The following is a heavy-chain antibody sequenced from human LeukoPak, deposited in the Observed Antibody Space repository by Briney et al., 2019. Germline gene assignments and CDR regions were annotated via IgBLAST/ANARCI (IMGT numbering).Heavy chain of an antibody. J-gene: IGHJ5*02. CDR1: GFTFSTYT. CDR3: ARDRIAYYDKGGVDP. Sequence: GGFLRLSCAASGFTFSTYTMNWVRQAPGKGLEWVSSISTGSSYIYYADSVRGRFTISRDNAKNSLYLQMNNLRAADTAVYYCARDRIAYYDKGGVDPWGQGTLVTVSS. D-gene: IGHD3-22*01. V-gene: IGHV3-21*01. CDR2: ISTGSSYI.